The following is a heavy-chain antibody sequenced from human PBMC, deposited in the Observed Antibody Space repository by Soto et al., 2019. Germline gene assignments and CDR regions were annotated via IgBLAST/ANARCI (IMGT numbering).Heavy chain of an antibody. CDR2: IYYSGST. V-gene: IGHV4-30-4*01. Sequence: SETLSLTCTVSGGSISSGDYYWSWIRQPPGKGLEWIGYIYYSGSTYYNPSLKSRVTISVDTSKNQFSLKLSSVTAADTAVYYCARDRDYDFWSGYQDNWFDPWGQGTLVTVYS. CDR3: ARDRDYDFWSGYQDNWFDP. D-gene: IGHD3-3*01. CDR1: GGSISSGDYY. J-gene: IGHJ5*02.